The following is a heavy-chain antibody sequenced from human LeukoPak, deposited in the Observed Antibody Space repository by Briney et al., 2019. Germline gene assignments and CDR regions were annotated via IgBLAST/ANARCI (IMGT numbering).Heavy chain of an antibody. CDR3: ARNFSSGWFDY. CDR1: GGSISSSNYY. D-gene: IGHD6-19*01. CDR2: IYYSGST. Sequence: SETLSLTCTVSGGSISSSNYYWGWIRQPPGKGLEWIGSIYYSGSTSYNPSLKSRATISVDTSKNQFSLKLSSVTAPDTAVYYCARNFSSGWFDYWGPGTLVTVSS. J-gene: IGHJ4*02. V-gene: IGHV4-39*07.